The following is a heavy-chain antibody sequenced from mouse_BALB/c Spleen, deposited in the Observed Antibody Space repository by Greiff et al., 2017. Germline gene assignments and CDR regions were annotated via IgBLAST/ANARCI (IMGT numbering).Heavy chain of an antibody. D-gene: IGHD2-3*01. J-gene: IGHJ3*01. CDR2: ISSGGSYT. CDR1: GFTFSSYG. Sequence: EVQRVESGGDLVKPGGSLKLSCAASGFTFSSYGMSWVRQTPDKRLEWVATISSGGSYTYYPDSVKGRFTISRDNAKNTLYLQMSSLKSEDTAMYYCARHGDGSFAYWGQGTLVTVSA. V-gene: IGHV5-6*01. CDR3: ARHGDGSFAY.